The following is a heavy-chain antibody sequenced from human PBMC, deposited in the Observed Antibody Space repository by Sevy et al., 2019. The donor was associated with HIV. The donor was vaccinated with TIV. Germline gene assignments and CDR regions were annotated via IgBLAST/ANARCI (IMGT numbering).Heavy chain of an antibody. CDR3: ARLTTMPTSDLYGMDV. V-gene: IGHV1-2*02. J-gene: IGHJ6*02. CDR2: INPNDGVT. Sequence: ASVKVSCKDSGYTFTYYYIHWVRQAPGQGLEWMAWINPNDGVTNYAQRFQGGVTVTRDTSISTAYMELRRLRSDDTAIYYCARLTTMPTSDLYGMDVWGQGTTVTVSS. CDR1: GYTFTYYY. D-gene: IGHD1-1*01.